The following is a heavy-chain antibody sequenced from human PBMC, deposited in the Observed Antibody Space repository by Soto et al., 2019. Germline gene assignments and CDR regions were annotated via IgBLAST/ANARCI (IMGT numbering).Heavy chain of an antibody. CDR3: VKDRAAGGLHYFDH. CDR1: GFTFDDYA. J-gene: IGHJ4*02. Sequence: EVQLVESGGGLVEPGRSLRLSCAASGFTFDDYAMHWVRQAPGKGLEWVSAITWNSGYIGYADSVQGRFTISRDNAKNSLYLQMNSLRAEDTALYYCVKDRAAGGLHYFDHWGKGTLVTVSS. V-gene: IGHV3-9*01. CDR2: ITWNSGYI. D-gene: IGHD6-13*01.